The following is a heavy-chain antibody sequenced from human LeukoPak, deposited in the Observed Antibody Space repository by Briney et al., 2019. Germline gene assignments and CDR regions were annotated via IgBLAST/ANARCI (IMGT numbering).Heavy chain of an antibody. J-gene: IGHJ3*02. CDR3: ARENNLDDAFDI. CDR2: ISSSSSTI. V-gene: IGHV3-48*01. CDR1: GFTFSSYS. D-gene: IGHD1-1*01. Sequence: GGSLRLSCAASGFTFSSYSMNWVRQAPGKGLEWVSYISSSSSTIYYADSVRGRFTISRDNSKNTLYLQMNSLRAEDTAVYYCARENNLDDAFDIWGQGTMVTVSS.